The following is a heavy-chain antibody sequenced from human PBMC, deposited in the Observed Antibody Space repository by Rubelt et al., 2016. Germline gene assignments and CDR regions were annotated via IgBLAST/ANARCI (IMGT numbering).Heavy chain of an antibody. D-gene: IGHD6-19*01. CDR2: INYSGST. CDR1: GGSFSGCY. CDR3: ASQSSSGWYAFDI. J-gene: IGHJ3*02. V-gene: IGHV4-34*01. Sequence: VQLQQWGAGLLKPSESLSLTCAVYGGSFSGCYWSWIRQPPGKGMEWIGEINYSGSTNYNPSLKSRVTISVDTSKNQFSLKLSSVTAADTAVYYCASQSSSGWYAFDIWGQGTMVTVSS.